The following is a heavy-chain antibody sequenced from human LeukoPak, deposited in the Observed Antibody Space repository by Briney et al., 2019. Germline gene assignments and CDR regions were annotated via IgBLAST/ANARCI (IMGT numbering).Heavy chain of an antibody. D-gene: IGHD6-13*01. CDR3: ARAEIAAAIDY. Sequence: SETLSLTCAVYGASFSGYYWSWIRQPPGKGLEWIGEINHSGSTNYNPSLKSRVTISVDTSKNQFSLKLSSVTAADTAVYYCARAEIAAAIDYWGQGTLVTVSS. V-gene: IGHV4-34*01. CDR1: GASFSGYY. CDR2: INHSGST. J-gene: IGHJ4*02.